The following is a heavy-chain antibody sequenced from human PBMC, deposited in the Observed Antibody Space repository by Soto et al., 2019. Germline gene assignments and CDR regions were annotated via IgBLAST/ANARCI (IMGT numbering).Heavy chain of an antibody. V-gene: IGHV4-4*07. D-gene: IGHD1-1*01. Sequence: SETLSLTCTVSGASISGFYWSWIRKSAGKGLEWIGRIYATGTTDYNPSLKSRVMMSVDTSKKQFSLKLRSVTAAGTAVYYCVRDGTKTLRDWFDPWGQGISVTAPQ. CDR1: GASISGFY. CDR2: IYATGTT. J-gene: IGHJ5*02. CDR3: VRDGTKTLRDWFDP.